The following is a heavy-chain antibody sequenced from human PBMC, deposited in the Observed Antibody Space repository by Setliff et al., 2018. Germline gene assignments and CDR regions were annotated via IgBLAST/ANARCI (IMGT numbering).Heavy chain of an antibody. Sequence: GGSLRLSCAASGFTFSSLWMGWVRQAPGKGLAWVANINQGGGDQFYVDSVKGRFTISRDNAKNSLYLQMNSLRAEDTAVYYCARDVYDFRTGQAGPWGQGTLVTVSS. CDR1: GFTFSSLW. CDR2: INQGGGDQ. J-gene: IGHJ5*02. D-gene: IGHD3-3*01. CDR3: ARDVYDFRTGQAGP. V-gene: IGHV3-7*01.